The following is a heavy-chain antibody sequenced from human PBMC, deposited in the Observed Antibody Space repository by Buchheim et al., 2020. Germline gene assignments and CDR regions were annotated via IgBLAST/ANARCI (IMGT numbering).Heavy chain of an antibody. Sequence: EVQLVESGGGLVQPGGSLRLSCAASGFIFSSYSMNWVRQAPGKGLEWVSYISSSSSTIYYADSVKGRFTISRDNAKNSLYLQMNSLRAEDTAVYYCASTYCGGDCYSVEYFQHWGQGTL. D-gene: IGHD2-21*02. V-gene: IGHV3-48*01. CDR1: GFIFSSYS. CDR3: ASTYCGGDCYSVEYFQH. CDR2: ISSSSSTI. J-gene: IGHJ1*01.